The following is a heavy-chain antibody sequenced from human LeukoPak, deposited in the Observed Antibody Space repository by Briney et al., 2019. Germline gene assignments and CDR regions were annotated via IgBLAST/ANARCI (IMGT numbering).Heavy chain of an antibody. Sequence: GRSLRLSCAASGFTFSSYDMHWVRQATGKGLEWVSAIGTAGDTYYPGSVKGRFTISRENAKNSLYLQMNSLRAGDTAVYYCARHGFERNGMDVWGQGTTVTVSS. CDR1: GFTFSSYD. V-gene: IGHV3-13*01. CDR3: ARHGFERNGMDV. D-gene: IGHD4-17*01. J-gene: IGHJ6*02. CDR2: IGTAGDT.